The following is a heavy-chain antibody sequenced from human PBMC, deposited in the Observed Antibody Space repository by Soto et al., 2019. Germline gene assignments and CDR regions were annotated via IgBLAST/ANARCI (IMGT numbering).Heavy chain of an antibody. CDR3: ARDSGSFSY. CDR2: ITGSSSNI. J-gene: IGHJ4*02. CDR1: GFTFITYN. D-gene: IGHD1-26*01. Sequence: LRLSCAASGFTFITYNMNGVRQAPGKGLEWVSSITGSSSNIYYADSVKGRFTISRDNAKNSLYLQMNSLRAEDTAVYYCARDSGSFSYWGQGTLVTVS. V-gene: IGHV3-21*01.